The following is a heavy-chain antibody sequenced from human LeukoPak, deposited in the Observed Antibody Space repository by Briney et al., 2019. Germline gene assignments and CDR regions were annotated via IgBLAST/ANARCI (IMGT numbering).Heavy chain of an antibody. CDR3: AKAGEPGYSSSWGGY. V-gene: IGHV3-23*01. Sequence: EGSLRLSCAASGFTFSSYAMSWVRQAPGKGLEWVSAISGSGGSTYYADSVKGRFTISRDNSKNTLYLQMNSLRAEDTAVYYCAKAGEPGYSSSWGGYWGQGTLVTVSS. J-gene: IGHJ4*02. CDR2: ISGSGGST. CDR1: GFTFSSYA. D-gene: IGHD6-13*01.